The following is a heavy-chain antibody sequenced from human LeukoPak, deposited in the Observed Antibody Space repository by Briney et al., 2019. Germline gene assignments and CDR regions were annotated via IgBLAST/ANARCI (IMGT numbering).Heavy chain of an antibody. V-gene: IGHV3-15*01. J-gene: IGHJ4*02. D-gene: IGHD2-21*02. CDR2: IKSKTDGGTT. Sequence: GGSLRLSCAVSGFTFSYAWMSWVRQAPGKGLEWVGRIKSKTDGGTTDYAAPVKGRFTISRDNARNSLFLQMNSLRAEDTAIYYCARVPLSRCSSGDCFPTFDNWGQGTLVTVSS. CDR1: GFTFSYAW. CDR3: ARVPLSRCSSGDCFPTFDN.